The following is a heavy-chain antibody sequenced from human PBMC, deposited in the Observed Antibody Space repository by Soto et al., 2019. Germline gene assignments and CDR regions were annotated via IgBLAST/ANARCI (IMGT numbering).Heavy chain of an antibody. J-gene: IGHJ4*02. CDR2: ISSNGGST. Sequence: GGSLRLSCSASGFTFSSYAMHWVRQAPGKGLEYVSAISSNGGSTYYADSVKGRFTISRDNSKNTLYLQMSSLRAEDTAVYYCVKEWRYDFWSGYYSPLDYWGQGTLVTVSS. V-gene: IGHV3-64D*08. CDR3: VKEWRYDFWSGYYSPLDY. D-gene: IGHD3-3*01. CDR1: GFTFSSYA.